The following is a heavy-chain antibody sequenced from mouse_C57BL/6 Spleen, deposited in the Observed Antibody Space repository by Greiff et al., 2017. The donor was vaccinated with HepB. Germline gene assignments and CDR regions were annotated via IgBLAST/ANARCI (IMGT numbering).Heavy chain of an antibody. CDR1: GYSITSGYY. CDR2: ISYDGSN. D-gene: IGHD1-1*01. Sequence: EVQLQQSGPGLVKPSQSLSLTCSVTGYSITSGYYWNWIRQFPGNKLEWMGYISYDGSNNYNPSLKNRISITRDTSKNQFFLKLNSVTTEDTATEYCARGGCGYYGGYYAMDYWGQGTSVTVSS. J-gene: IGHJ4*01. V-gene: IGHV3-6*01. CDR3: ARGGCGYYGGYYAMDY.